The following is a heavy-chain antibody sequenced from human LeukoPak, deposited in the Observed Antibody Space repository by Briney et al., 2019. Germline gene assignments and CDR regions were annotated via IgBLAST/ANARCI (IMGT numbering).Heavy chain of an antibody. J-gene: IGHJ4*02. CDR2: ISYDVGKK. CDR1: GFTFSSYG. D-gene: IGHD3-22*01. CDR3: AEDDYYDTSGYRD. Sequence: GGSLRLSCAASGFTFSSYGMHWVRQAPGKGLEWVAVISYDVGKKYYADSVKGRFTISRDNSKNTLYLQMNSLRAEDTAVYYCAEDDYYDTSGYRDWGQGTLVTVSS. V-gene: IGHV3-30*18.